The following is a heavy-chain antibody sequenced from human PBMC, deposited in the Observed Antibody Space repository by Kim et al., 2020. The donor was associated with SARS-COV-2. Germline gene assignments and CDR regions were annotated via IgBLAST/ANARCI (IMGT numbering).Heavy chain of an antibody. CDR3: ARPRFVPQEYYYYGMDV. Sequence: ADEVNGRFTIARDNAKNSLYLRMNSLRAEDTAVYYCARPRFVPQEYYYYGMDVWGQGTTVTVSS. J-gene: IGHJ6*02. D-gene: IGHD3-16*01. V-gene: IGHV3-11*06.